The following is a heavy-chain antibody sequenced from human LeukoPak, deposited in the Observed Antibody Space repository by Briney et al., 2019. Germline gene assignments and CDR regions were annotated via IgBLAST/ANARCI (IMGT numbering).Heavy chain of an antibody. V-gene: IGHV1-69*05. CDR2: IIPIFGAA. CDR1: GGTFSSYA. D-gene: IGHD1-26*01. Sequence: SVKVSCKASGGTFSSYAISWVRQAPGQGLEWMGGIIPIFGAANYAQKFQGRVTMTRDTSTSTVYMELSSLRSEDTAVFYCARDGSGSYFDYFDYWGQGTLVTVSS. J-gene: IGHJ4*02. CDR3: ARDGSGSYFDYFDY.